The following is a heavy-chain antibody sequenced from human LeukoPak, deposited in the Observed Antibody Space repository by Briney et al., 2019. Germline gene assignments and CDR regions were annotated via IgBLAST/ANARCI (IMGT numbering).Heavy chain of an antibody. CDR3: ARESMTTVTTTFDY. V-gene: IGHV3-33*01. CDR1: GFTFSSYG. CDR2: IWYDGSNK. J-gene: IGHJ4*02. Sequence: GGSLRLSCAASGFTFSSYGMHWVRQAPGKGLEWVAVIWYDGSNKYYADSVKGRFTISRDNSKNTLYLQMNSLRAEDTAVYYCARESMTTVTTTFDYWGQGTLVTVSS. D-gene: IGHD4-17*01.